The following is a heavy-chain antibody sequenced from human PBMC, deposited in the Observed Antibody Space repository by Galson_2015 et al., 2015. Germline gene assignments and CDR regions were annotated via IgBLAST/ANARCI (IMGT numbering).Heavy chain of an antibody. J-gene: IGHJ4*02. Sequence: SLRLSCAASGFTFSSYWMSWVRQAPGKGLEWVANTKEDGSEKYYVDSVRGRFTISRDNAKNSLYLQMNSLRAEDTAVYYCARVGASEDLFDYWGQGTLVTVSS. D-gene: IGHD1-26*01. V-gene: IGHV3-7*01. CDR2: TKEDGSEK. CDR3: ARVGASEDLFDY. CDR1: GFTFSSYW.